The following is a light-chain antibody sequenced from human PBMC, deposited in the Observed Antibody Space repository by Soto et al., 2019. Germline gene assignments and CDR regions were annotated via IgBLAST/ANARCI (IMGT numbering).Light chain of an antibody. V-gene: IGKV3D-15*01. CDR1: QGVGCS. CDR3: QHYASSPET. Sequence: MTHSPATLSVTEGERVTLSCRASQGVGCSLAWYRQKPGKAPKLLIYSASSITTGIPARFSGSGSGTEFTLTISRLQPEDFAIYYCQHYASSPETFGQRTKVDI. CDR2: SAS. J-gene: IGKJ1*01.